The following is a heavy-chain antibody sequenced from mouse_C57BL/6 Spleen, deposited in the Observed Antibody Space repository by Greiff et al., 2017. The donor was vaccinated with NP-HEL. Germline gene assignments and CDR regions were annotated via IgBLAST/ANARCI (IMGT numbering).Heavy chain of an antibody. J-gene: IGHJ1*03. Sequence: VQLQQSGAELVKPGASVKISCKASGYAFSSYWLNWVKQRPGKGLEWIGQIYPGDGDTNYNGKFKGKATLTADKSSSTAYMQLSSLTSEDSAVYFCARRSVVAYWYFDVWGTGTTVTVAS. V-gene: IGHV1-80*01. CDR2: IYPGDGDT. D-gene: IGHD1-1*01. CDR3: ARRSVVAYWYFDV. CDR1: GYAFSSYW.